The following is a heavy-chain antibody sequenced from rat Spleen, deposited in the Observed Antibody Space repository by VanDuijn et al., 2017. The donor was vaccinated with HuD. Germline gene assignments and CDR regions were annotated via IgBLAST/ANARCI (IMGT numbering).Heavy chain of an antibody. Sequence: EVQLQESGPGLVKPSQSLSLTCSVTDYSITSNFWGWIRKFPGNKMEWIGHISYSGSTNYNPSLKSRLSITRDTSKNQFFLQLNSVTTEDTATYYCARHDWGGSPDYWGQGVMVTVSS. V-gene: IGHV3-1*01. CDR3: ARHDWGGSPDY. CDR2: ISYSGST. D-gene: IGHD1-12*01. CDR1: DYSITSNF. J-gene: IGHJ2*01.